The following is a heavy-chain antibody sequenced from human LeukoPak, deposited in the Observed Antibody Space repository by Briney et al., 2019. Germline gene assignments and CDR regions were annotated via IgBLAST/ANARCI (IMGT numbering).Heavy chain of an antibody. D-gene: IGHD2/OR15-2a*01. J-gene: IGHJ5*02. V-gene: IGHV4-31*03. CDR3: ARDFQGGPVDP. Sequence: KPSETLSLTCTVSGGSLNSGDYFWSWVRQHPGEGLEWIGYISYIGITYYNPSLKSRVSLSVDTSNNQFSLKLSSVTAADTATYYCARDFQGGPVDPWGPGTLVTVSS. CDR2: ISYIGIT. CDR1: GGSLNSGDYF.